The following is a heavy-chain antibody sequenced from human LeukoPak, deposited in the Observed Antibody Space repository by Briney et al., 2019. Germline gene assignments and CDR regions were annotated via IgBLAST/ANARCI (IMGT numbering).Heavy chain of an antibody. Sequence: KPSETLSLTCTVSGGSISSYYWSWIRQPPGKGLEWIGYIYYSGSTNYNPSLKSRVTISVDTSKNQFSLKLSSVTAADTAVYYCAALTSWGTVITRSAFDIWGQGTMVTVSS. CDR1: GGSISSYY. CDR2: IYYSGST. V-gene: IGHV4-59*01. D-gene: IGHD3-22*01. J-gene: IGHJ3*02. CDR3: AALTSWGTVITRSAFDI.